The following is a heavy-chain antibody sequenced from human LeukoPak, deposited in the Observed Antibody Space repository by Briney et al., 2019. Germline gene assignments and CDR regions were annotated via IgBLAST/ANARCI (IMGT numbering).Heavy chain of an antibody. D-gene: IGHD6-13*01. CDR2: NSGSGHST. Sequence: PGGSLRLSCAASGFTFTSYAMNWVRQAPGKGLEWVSGNSGSGHSTYYADSVKGRFTISRDNSKNTLYLQMNSLRAEDTAVYYCAKTHSSSWYEAGWFDPWGQGTLVTVSS. CDR1: GFTFTSYA. V-gene: IGHV3-23*01. J-gene: IGHJ5*02. CDR3: AKTHSSSWYEAGWFDP.